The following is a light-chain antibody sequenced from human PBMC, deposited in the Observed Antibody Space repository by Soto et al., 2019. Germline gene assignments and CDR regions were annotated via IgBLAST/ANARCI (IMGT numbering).Light chain of an antibody. J-gene: IGKJ4*01. CDR3: QQYSPALT. V-gene: IGKV3-20*01. CDR1: QSVSSY. CDR2: GAS. Sequence: EIVLTQSPATLSLSPGERATLSCRASQSVSSYLAWYQQKPGQAPRLLIYGASSRATGIPDRFSGSGSGTDFTLTISRLEPEDFAVYYCQQYSPALTFGGGTKVEIK.